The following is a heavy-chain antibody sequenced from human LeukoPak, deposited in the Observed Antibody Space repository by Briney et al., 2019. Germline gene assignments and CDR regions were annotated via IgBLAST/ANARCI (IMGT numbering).Heavy chain of an antibody. Sequence: GASVKVSCKASGYTFTSYDINWVRQATGQGLEWMGWMSPNSGNTGYAQKFQGRVTMTRNTSISTAYMELSSLRSEDTAVYYCARVLCRSSLHPSCVWTLDYWGQGTLVTVSS. CDR1: GYTFTSYD. V-gene: IGHV1-8*01. J-gene: IGHJ4*02. D-gene: IGHD2/OR15-2a*01. CDR3: ARVLCRSSLHPSCVWTLDY. CDR2: MSPNSGNT.